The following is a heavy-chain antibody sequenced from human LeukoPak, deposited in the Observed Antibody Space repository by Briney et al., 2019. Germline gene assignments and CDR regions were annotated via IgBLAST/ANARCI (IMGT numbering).Heavy chain of an antibody. Sequence: GRSLRLSCAASGFTFSSYGMHWVRQAPGKGLEWVAVISYDGSNKYYADSVKGRFTISRDNSKNTLYLQMNSLRAEDTAVYYCAKDLFPYSSSWGYYGMDVWGKGTTVTVSS. V-gene: IGHV3-30*18. J-gene: IGHJ6*04. D-gene: IGHD6-13*01. CDR3: AKDLFPYSSSWGYYGMDV. CDR1: GFTFSSYG. CDR2: ISYDGSNK.